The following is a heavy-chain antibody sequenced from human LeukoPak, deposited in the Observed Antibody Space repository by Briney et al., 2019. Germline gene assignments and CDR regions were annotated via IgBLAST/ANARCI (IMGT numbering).Heavy chain of an antibody. D-gene: IGHD5-24*01. CDR2: ISYDGSNK. CDR1: GFTFSSYA. V-gene: IGHV3-30*04. CDR3: ARDEEMATITRGFDY. Sequence: GGSLRLSCAASGFTFSSYAMHWVRQAPGKGLEWVAVISYDGSNKYYADSVKGRFTISRDNSKNTLYLQMNSLRAEDTAVYYCARDEEMATITRGFDYWGQGTLVTVSS. J-gene: IGHJ4*02.